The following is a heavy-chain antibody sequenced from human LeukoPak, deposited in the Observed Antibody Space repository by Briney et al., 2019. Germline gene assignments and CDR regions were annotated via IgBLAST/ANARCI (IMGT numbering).Heavy chain of an antibody. CDR3: ARGLVGATYYYYYMDV. Sequence: PSETLSLTCTVSGGSISSYYWSWIRQPPGKGLEWIGYIYYSGSTSYNPSLKSRVTISVDTSKNQFSLKLSSVTAADTAVYYCARGLVGATYYYYYMDVWGKGTTVTVSS. J-gene: IGHJ6*03. V-gene: IGHV4-59*01. CDR1: GGSISSYY. D-gene: IGHD1-26*01. CDR2: IYYSGST.